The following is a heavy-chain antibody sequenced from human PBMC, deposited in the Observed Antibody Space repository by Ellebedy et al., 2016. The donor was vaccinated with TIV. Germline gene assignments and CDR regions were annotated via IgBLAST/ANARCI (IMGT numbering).Heavy chain of an antibody. J-gene: IGHJ4*02. CDR1: GGSISSYY. CDR2: IYYSGST. Sequence: SETLSLTXTVSGGSISSYYWSWIRQPPGKGLEWIGYIYYSGSTNYNPSLKSRVTISVDTSKNQFSLKLSSVTAADTAVYYCVRVTSGDYYFDYWGQGTLVTVSS. V-gene: IGHV4-59*01. D-gene: IGHD4-17*01. CDR3: VRVTSGDYYFDY.